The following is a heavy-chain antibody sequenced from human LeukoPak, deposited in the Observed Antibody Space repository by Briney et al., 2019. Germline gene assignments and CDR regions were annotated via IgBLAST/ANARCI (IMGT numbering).Heavy chain of an antibody. V-gene: IGHV1-46*01. CDR3: ARDLRGYSYYYGMDV. D-gene: IGHD5-12*01. J-gene: IGHJ6*02. CDR2: INPSGGST. CDR1: GYIFTSYY. Sequence: GASVKVSCKASGYIFTSYYMHWVRQAPGQGLEWMGIINPSGGSTSYAQKFQGRVTMTRDTSTSTVYMELSSLRSEDTAVYYCARDLRGYSYYYGMDVWGQGTTVTVSS.